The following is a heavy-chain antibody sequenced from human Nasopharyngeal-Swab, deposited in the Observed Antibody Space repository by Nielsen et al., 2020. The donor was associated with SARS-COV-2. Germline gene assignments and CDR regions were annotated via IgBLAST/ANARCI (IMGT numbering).Heavy chain of an antibody. CDR3: ARDRTNDYYYYMDV. J-gene: IGHJ6*03. D-gene: IGHD1-1*01. Sequence: GGSLRLSCAASGFTFTSHSMNWVRQAPGKGLEWVSSISSSSSYIYYADSGKGRFTISRDNAKNSLYLQMNSLRAEDTAVYYCARDRTNDYYYYMDVWGKGTTVTVSS. CDR2: ISSSSSYI. CDR1: GFTFTSHS. V-gene: IGHV3-21*01.